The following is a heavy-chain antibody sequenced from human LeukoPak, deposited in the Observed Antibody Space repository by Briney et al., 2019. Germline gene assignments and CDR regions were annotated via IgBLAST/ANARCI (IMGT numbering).Heavy chain of an antibody. J-gene: IGHJ4*02. CDR3: AKDAPVNIVVVPAANS. Sequence: GGSLRLSCAASGFTFSSYAMSWVRQAPGKGLEWVSAISGGGGSPYYADSVKGRFTIYRDNSKNTLYLQMNSLRAEDTAVYYCAKDAPVNIVVVPAANSWGQGTLVTVSS. V-gene: IGHV3-23*01. D-gene: IGHD2-2*01. CDR1: GFTFSSYA. CDR2: ISGGGGSP.